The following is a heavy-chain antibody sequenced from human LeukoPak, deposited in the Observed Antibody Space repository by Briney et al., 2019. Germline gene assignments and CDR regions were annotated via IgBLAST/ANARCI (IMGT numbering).Heavy chain of an antibody. CDR3: ANPPTVTGFHC. J-gene: IGHJ4*02. D-gene: IGHD4-11*01. V-gene: IGHV3-23*01. Sequence: GGSLRLSCAASGFTFSIYAMSWVRQPPGKGLKWFSTVSGSGHSTFYADSVKGRFTISRDNSKNTLYLQMNSLRAEDTAIYYCANPPTVTGFHCWGQGTLVTVSS. CDR2: VSGSGHST. CDR1: GFTFSIYA.